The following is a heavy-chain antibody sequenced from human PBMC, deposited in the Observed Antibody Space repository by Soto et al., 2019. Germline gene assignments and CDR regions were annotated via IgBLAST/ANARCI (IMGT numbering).Heavy chain of an antibody. CDR1: GGSISSVGHY. V-gene: IGHV4-31*03. D-gene: IGHD6-25*01. J-gene: IGHJ6*02. Sequence: SETLSLTCSVSGGSISSVGHYWTWIRQQPGKGLEWIGYIYYSGSTGYNPSLKSRVTISVDRSKNQFSLNLSSVTAADTAIYYCARESGGYDSSTRYGLDVWGQGTTVT. CDR3: ARESGGYDSSTRYGLDV. CDR2: IYYSGST.